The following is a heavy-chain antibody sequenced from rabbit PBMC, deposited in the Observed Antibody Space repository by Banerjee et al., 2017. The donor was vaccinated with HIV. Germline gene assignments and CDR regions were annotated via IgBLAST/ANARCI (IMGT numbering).Heavy chain of an antibody. V-gene: IGHV1S29*01. CDR1: GFDFSSAY. Sequence: QEQLEESGGDLVQPEGSLTLSCKASGFDFSSAYMSWVRQAPGKGLEYIGYISYSGSAYYASWVNGRFTISLDNAQNTVFLQMTSLTAADTATYFCARAGGSDYLEYFNLWGPGTLVTVS. J-gene: IGHJ4*01. CDR3: ARAGGSDYLEYFNL. CDR2: ISYSGSA. D-gene: IGHD8-1*01.